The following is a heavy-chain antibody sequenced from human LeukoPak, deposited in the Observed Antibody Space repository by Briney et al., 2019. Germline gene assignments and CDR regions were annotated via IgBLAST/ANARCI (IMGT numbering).Heavy chain of an antibody. J-gene: IGHJ4*02. Sequence: ASVKVSCKASGYTFTSYGISWVRQAPGQGLEWMGWISAYNGNTNYAQKLQGRVTMTTDTSTSTAYMELRSLRSDDTAVYYCARDQVVVVPAAKPPDYWGQGTLVTVS. V-gene: IGHV1-18*01. D-gene: IGHD2-2*01. CDR2: ISAYNGNT. CDR1: GYTFTSYG. CDR3: ARDQVVVVPAAKPPDY.